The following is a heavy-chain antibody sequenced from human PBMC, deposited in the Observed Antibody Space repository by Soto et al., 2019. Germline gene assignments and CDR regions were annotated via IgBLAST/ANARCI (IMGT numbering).Heavy chain of an antibody. D-gene: IGHD3-9*01. V-gene: IGHV3-21*01. CDR1: GFTVDDYA. CDR3: ARGFDILTGLYFQH. Sequence: GGSLRLSCATSGFTVDDYAMHWVRQAPGKGLEWVSSISSSSRYIYYPDSVKGRFTISRDNAKNSLYLQMSSLRAEDTAVYYCARGFDILTGLYFQHWGQGTLVTVSS. CDR2: ISSSSRYI. J-gene: IGHJ1*01.